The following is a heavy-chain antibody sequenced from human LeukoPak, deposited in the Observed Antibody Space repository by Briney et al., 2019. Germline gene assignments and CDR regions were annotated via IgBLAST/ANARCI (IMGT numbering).Heavy chain of an antibody. Sequence: VASVKVSCKVSGYTLTELSMHWVRQAPGKGLEWMGGFDPEDGETIYAQKFQGRVTMTEDTSTDTAYIELSSLRSEDTAVYYCAKGGGSGKKFYFELWGQGTLVNVSS. J-gene: IGHJ4*02. D-gene: IGHD1-14*01. V-gene: IGHV1-24*01. CDR2: FDPEDGET. CDR1: GYTLTELS. CDR3: AKGGGSGKKFYFEL.